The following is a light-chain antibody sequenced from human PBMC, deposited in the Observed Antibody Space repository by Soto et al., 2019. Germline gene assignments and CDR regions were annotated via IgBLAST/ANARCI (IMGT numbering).Light chain of an antibody. J-gene: IGKJ4*01. Sequence: DIQMTQSPSSLSASVGDRVTITCQASQDINNFLQWYEQRPGKAPKLLIYDAIKLDTGVPSRFSGSGSGTHFTFTISSLQPEDIATYFCQQSDSLPPTFGGGTKVEI. V-gene: IGKV1-33*01. CDR1: QDINNF. CDR3: QQSDSLPPT. CDR2: DAI.